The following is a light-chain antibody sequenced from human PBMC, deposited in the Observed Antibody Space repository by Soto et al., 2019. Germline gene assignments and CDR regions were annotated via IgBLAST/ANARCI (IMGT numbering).Light chain of an antibody. CDR1: SSDVGAYNY. CDR3: SSYTSSSTLMV. Sequence: QSALTQPASVSGSPGQSITISCTGTSSDVGAYNYVSWYQQHPGKAHKLLIYDVTNRPSGVSNRFSGSKSGNTASLTISGLQAEDEADYYCSSYTSSSTLMVFGGGTKLTVL. V-gene: IGLV2-14*01. J-gene: IGLJ3*02. CDR2: DVT.